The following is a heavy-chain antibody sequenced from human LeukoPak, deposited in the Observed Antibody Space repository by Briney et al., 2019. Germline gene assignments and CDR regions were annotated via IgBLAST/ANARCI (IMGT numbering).Heavy chain of an antibody. Sequence: GLEWIGEINHSVSTNYNPSLESRVTISVDTSKNQFSLRLRSVTAADTAVYYCAASRWYFDVWGRGVVVAVSS. J-gene: IGHJ2*01. V-gene: IGHV4-34*13. CDR3: AASRWYFDV. CDR2: INHSVST.